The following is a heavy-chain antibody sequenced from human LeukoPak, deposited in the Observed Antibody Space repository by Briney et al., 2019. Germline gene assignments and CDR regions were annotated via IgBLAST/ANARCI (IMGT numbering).Heavy chain of an antibody. D-gene: IGHD3-10*01. CDR1: GGSFSGYY. CDR3: ARGASMVRGVIGGGNNWFDP. CDR2: INHSGST. Sequence: PSETLSLTCAVYGGSFSGYYWSWIRQPPGKGLEWIGEINHSGSTNYNPSLKSRVTISVDTSKNQFSLKVNSVTAADTAVCYCARGASMVRGVIGGGNNWFDPWGQGPLVTVSS. V-gene: IGHV4-34*01. J-gene: IGHJ5*02.